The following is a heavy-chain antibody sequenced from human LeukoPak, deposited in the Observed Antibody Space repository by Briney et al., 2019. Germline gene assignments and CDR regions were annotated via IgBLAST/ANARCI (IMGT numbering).Heavy chain of an antibody. CDR3: ARQSPTYCSGGSCYFYYGMDV. D-gene: IGHD2-15*01. CDR1: GGSISSYY. J-gene: IGHJ6*02. V-gene: IGHV4-59*01. CDR2: IYYGGKT. Sequence: PSETLSLTCSVSGGSISSYYWTWIRQPPGKGLEWIGYIYYGGKTDYNPSLKSRVTISVDTSKNHFSLKLSSVTAADTAVYFCARQSPTYCSGGSCYFYYGMDVWGQGTTVTVSS.